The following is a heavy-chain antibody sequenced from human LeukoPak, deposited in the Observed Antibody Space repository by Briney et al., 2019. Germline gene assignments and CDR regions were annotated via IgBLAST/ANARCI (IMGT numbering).Heavy chain of an antibody. Sequence: SGTLSLTCAVSGASIGGTNWWSWVRQPPGRGLEWIGEIYHSGSTNYNPSLKSRVTISVDTSKNQFSLKLSSVTAADTAVYYCARVNWRGTTYYFDYWGQGTLVTVSS. J-gene: IGHJ4*02. D-gene: IGHD1-1*01. CDR1: GASIGGTNW. V-gene: IGHV4-4*02. CDR3: ARVNWRGTTYYFDY. CDR2: IYHSGST.